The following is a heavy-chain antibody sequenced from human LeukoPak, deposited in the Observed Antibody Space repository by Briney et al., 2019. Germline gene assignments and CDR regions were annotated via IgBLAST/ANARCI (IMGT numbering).Heavy chain of an antibody. D-gene: IGHD3-22*01. V-gene: IGHV4-39*07. CDR1: GDSITNGSHY. J-gene: IGHJ4*02. CDR3: ASSDSSGYYVDY. Sequence: SETLSLTCTVSGDSITNGSHYWGWTRQPPGKGLEWIGSIYYSGIISSTPSLKSRVTMSVDTSKNQFSLKLNSVTAADTAVFYCASSDSSGYYVDYWGQGTLVTVSS. CDR2: IYYSGII.